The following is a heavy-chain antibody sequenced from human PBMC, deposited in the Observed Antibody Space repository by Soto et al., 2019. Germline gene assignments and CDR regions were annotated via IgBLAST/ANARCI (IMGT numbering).Heavy chain of an antibody. V-gene: IGHV3-23*01. D-gene: IGHD3-22*01. Sequence: GGSLRLSCAASGFTFSSYAMSWVRQAPGKGLEWVSAISGSGGSTYYADSVKGRFTISRDNSKNTLYLQMNSLRAEDTAVYYCAKDLNYYDSSGYCDWGQGTLVTVSS. CDR2: ISGSGGST. CDR1: GFTFSSYA. J-gene: IGHJ4*02. CDR3: AKDLNYYDSSGYCD.